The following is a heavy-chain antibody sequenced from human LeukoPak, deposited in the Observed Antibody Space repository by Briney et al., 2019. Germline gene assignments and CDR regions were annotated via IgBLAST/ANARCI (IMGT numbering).Heavy chain of an antibody. J-gene: IGHJ5*02. V-gene: IGHV1-8*01. CDR3: ARGGGSSPWFDP. CDR1: GYTFTNYD. CDR2: MNPNSGNT. Sequence: ASVTVSYMPSGYTFTNYDINWVRQAPGQGREGMGWMNPNSGNTGYAQNFQGRVTMTRNTSISTAYMELSSLRSETTAVYYCARGGGSSPWFDPWGQGTLVTVSS. D-gene: IGHD6-13*01.